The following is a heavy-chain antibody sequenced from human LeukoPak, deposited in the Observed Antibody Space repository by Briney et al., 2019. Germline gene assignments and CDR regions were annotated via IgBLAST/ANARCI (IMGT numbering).Heavy chain of an antibody. CDR3: ARDRGITGTTEFDP. CDR2: IYYSGST. J-gene: IGHJ5*02. CDR1: GGSISSGDYY. Sequence: SETLSLTCTVSGGSISSGDYYWSWIRQPPGKGLEWIGYIYYSGSTNYNPSLKSRVTISVDTSKNQFSLKLSSVTAADTALYYCARDRGITGTTEFDPWGQGTLVIVSS. D-gene: IGHD1-7*01. V-gene: IGHV4-61*08.